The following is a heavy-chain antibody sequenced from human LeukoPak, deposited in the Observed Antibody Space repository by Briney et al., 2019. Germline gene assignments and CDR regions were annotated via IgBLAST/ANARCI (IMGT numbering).Heavy chain of an antibody. CDR3: ARDTIIAEQRFNYYYYMDV. V-gene: IGHV1-2*02. Sequence: ASVKVSCKASGYTFTGYYMHWVRQAPGQGLEWMGWINPNSGGTNYAQKFQGRVTMTRDTSISTAYMELSRLRSDDTAVYYCARDTIIAEQRFNYYYYMDVWGKGTTVTVSS. J-gene: IGHJ6*03. CDR1: GYTFTGYY. CDR2: INPNSGGT. D-gene: IGHD2-15*01.